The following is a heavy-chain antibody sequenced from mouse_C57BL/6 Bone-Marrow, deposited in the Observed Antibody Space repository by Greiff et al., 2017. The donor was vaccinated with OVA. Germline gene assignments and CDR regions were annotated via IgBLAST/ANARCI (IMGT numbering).Heavy chain of an antibody. CDR1: GFNIKDDY. CDR2: IDPENGDT. V-gene: IGHV14-4*01. J-gene: IGHJ4*01. CDR3: TTGYPRGDAMDY. Sequence: EVQLQQSGAELVRPGASVKLSCTASGFNIKDDYMHWVKQRPEQGLEWIGWIDPENGDTEYASKFQGKATITADTSSNTAYLQLSSLTSEDTAVYYCTTGYPRGDAMDYWGQGTSVTVSS.